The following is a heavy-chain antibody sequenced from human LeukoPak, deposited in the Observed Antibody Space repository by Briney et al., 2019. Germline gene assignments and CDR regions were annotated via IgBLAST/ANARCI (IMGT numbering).Heavy chain of an antibody. Sequence: SETLSLTCAVYGXSFSGYYWSWIRQPPGKGLEWLGEINHSGSTNYNPSLKSRVTISVDTSKNQFSLKLSSVTAADTAVYYCARGGIAAAALVHLDYWGQGTLVTVSS. CDR2: INHSGST. V-gene: IGHV4-34*01. D-gene: IGHD6-13*01. J-gene: IGHJ4*02. CDR3: ARGGIAAAALVHLDY. CDR1: GXSFSGYY.